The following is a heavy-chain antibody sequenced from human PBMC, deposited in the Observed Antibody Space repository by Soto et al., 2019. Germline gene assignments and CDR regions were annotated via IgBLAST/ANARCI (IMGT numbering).Heavy chain of an antibody. CDR1: GGSFSGYY. Sequence: SETLSLTCAVYGGSFSGYYWSWIRQPPGKGLEWIGEINHSGSTNYNPSLKSRVTISVDTSKNQFSLKLSSVTAADTAVYYCARGGAAAANYYYYGMDVWGQGTTVTVSS. V-gene: IGHV4-34*01. CDR3: ARGGAAAANYYYYGMDV. J-gene: IGHJ6*02. CDR2: INHSGST. D-gene: IGHD6-13*01.